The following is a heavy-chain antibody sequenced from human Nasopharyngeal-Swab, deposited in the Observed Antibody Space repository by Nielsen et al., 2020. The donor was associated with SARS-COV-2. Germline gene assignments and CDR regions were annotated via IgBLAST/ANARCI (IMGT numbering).Heavy chain of an antibody. J-gene: IGHJ2*01. CDR1: GFTFSSYE. V-gene: IGHV3-48*03. CDR3: ARRRRILWFGELLSIGYFDL. D-gene: IGHD3-10*01. Sequence: GGSLRLSCAASGFTFSSYEMNWVRQAPGKGLEWVSYISSSGSTIYYADSVKGRFTISRDNAKNSLYLQMNSLRAEDTAVYYCARRRRILWFGELLSIGYFDLWGRGTLVTVSS. CDR2: ISSSGSTI.